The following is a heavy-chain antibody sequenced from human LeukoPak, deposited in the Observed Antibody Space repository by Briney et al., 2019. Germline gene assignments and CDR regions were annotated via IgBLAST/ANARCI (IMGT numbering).Heavy chain of an antibody. CDR2: ITGSAITT. CDR1: GFTFNTFG. Sequence: GGSLRLSCATSGFTFNTFGMHWVRQAPGKGLEWVSYITGSAITTYYADSVKGRFTISRDNGKNSLYLQMNSLRAEDTSVYYCARDVGYRSWFDPWGQGTLVIVSS. V-gene: IGHV3-48*01. CDR3: ARDVGYRSWFDP. D-gene: IGHD5-18*01. J-gene: IGHJ5*02.